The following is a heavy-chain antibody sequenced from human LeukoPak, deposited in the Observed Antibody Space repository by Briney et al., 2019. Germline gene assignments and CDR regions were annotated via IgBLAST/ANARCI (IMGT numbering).Heavy chain of an antibody. V-gene: IGHV3-11*01. CDR1: GFTFSDYY. Sequence: PGGPPRLSCASSGFTFSDYYMSWIRQAPGKGLEWVSYISSSGSTIYYADSVRGRFTISRDNAQNSLYLQMNSLKAEDTAVYYCARDRSGSYYSPYYFDYWGQGTLVTVSS. CDR2: ISSSGSTI. J-gene: IGHJ4*02. CDR3: ARDRSGSYYSPYYFDY. D-gene: IGHD1-26*01.